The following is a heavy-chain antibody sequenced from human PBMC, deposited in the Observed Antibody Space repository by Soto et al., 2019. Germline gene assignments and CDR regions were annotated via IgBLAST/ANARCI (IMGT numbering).Heavy chain of an antibody. Sequence: GGSLRLSCAASGFTFSSYAMHWVRQAPGKGLEWVAVISYDGSNKYYADSVKGRFTISRDNSKNTLYLQMNSLRAEDTAVYYCARDQQDIVVVVAARGIVSYFDYWGQGTLVTVSS. V-gene: IGHV3-30-3*01. CDR2: ISYDGSNK. J-gene: IGHJ4*02. CDR1: GFTFSSYA. D-gene: IGHD2-15*01. CDR3: ARDQQDIVVVVAARGIVSYFDY.